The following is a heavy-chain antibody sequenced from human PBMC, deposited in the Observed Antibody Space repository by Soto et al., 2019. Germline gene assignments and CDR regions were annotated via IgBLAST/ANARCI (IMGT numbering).Heavy chain of an antibody. V-gene: IGHV3-23*01. CDR2: ISDSGGDT. J-gene: IGHJ6*01. Sequence: VGSLRLSCASSVFSFNTYAMSCVRQSPGQGLEWVSTISDSGGDTYYAGSVKGRFTISRDNSMNALYLQMNSLRAEDTAVYYCAKGRGCSGRSFFYYFSYYYCMEFWGQGTTGNVSS. CDR3: AKGRGCSGRSFFYYFSYYYCMEF. D-gene: IGHD2-15*01. CDR1: VFSFNTYA.